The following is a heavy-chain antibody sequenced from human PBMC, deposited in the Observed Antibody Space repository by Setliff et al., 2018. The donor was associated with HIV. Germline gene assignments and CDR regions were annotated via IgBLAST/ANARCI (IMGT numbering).Heavy chain of an antibody. CDR2: IHYSGNT. D-gene: IGHD3-3*01. CDR3: ARRPDDLWSGYLEY. V-gene: IGHV4-31*03. CDR1: GGAISSGGYY. J-gene: IGHJ4*02. Sequence: PSETLSLTCTVSGGAISSGGYYYSWIRQHPVKGLEYIGHIHYSGNTYYNQSLKSRISITVDTSKNPFSLKLTSVTAADTAVYYCARRPDDLWSGYLEYWGQGTLVTVSS.